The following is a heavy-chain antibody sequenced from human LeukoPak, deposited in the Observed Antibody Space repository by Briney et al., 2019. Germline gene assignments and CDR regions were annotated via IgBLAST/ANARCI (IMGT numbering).Heavy chain of an antibody. CDR2: IRQDGSER. CDR1: GFIFSNYL. V-gene: IGHV3-7*01. J-gene: IGHJ4*02. Sequence: GGSLRLSCAASGFIFSNYLMTWVRQAPGKGLEWVAHIRQDGSERHYVDSVKDRFTISRDNAKNSLDLQMDSLRAEDTAVYYCARDRGSTGYDLYDSWGQGTLVTVSS. CDR3: ARDRGSTGYDLYDS. D-gene: IGHD5-12*01.